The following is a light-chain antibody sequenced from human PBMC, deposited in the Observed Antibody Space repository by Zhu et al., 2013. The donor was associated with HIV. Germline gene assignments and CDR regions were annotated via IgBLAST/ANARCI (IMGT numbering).Light chain of an antibody. CDR3: QQYNSFPWT. V-gene: IGKV1-5*03. CDR1: QSVESF. CDR2: KSS. J-gene: IGKJ1*01. Sequence: DIQMTQSPSTLSASVGDRVTITCRASQSVESFLAWYQQRPGRAPKLLMYKSSTLQSGVPSRFLGSGFGTDFSLTISGLHPDDFATYFCQQYNSFPWTFGRGTRV.